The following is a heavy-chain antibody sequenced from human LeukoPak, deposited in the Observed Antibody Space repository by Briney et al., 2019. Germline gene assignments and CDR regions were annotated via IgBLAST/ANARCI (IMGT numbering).Heavy chain of an antibody. CDR3: ARGGNCSGGSCYSDRGWFDP. CDR1: GGSFSGYY. D-gene: IGHD2-15*01. Sequence: SETLSLTCAVYGGSFSGYYWSWIRQPPGKGLEWIGYIYYTGSTNYNPSLKSRVTMSVDTSKNQFSLKLSSVTAADTAVYYCARGGNCSGGSCYSDRGWFDPWGQGTLVTVSS. V-gene: IGHV4-59*01. CDR2: IYYTGST. J-gene: IGHJ5*02.